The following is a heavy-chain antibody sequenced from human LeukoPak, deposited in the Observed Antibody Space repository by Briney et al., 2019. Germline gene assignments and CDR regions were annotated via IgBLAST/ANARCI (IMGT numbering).Heavy chain of an antibody. V-gene: IGHV4-59*01. D-gene: IGHD6-19*01. CDR2: IYYGGNI. Sequence: SETLSLTCTVSGGSISRYYWSWIRQSPGKGLEWIGYIYYGGNIKYNPSLKSRVTISVDTSKNQFSLKLNSVTAADTAVFYCARSSAWYYFDYWGQGTLVTVSS. J-gene: IGHJ4*02. CDR1: GGSISRYY. CDR3: ARSSAWYYFDY.